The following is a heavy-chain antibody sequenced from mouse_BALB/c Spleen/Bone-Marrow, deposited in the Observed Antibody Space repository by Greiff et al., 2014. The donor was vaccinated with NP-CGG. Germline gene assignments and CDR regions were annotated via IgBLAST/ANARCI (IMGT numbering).Heavy chain of an antibody. CDR1: GFTFSDYG. CDR3: ARDQVYYYGSSYGYFDV. Sequence: EVKLMESGGGLVQPGGSRKLSCAASGFTFSDYGMAWVRRAPGRGPEWVAFISNLAYSIYYADTVTGRFTISRENAKNTLYLEMSSLRSEDTAMYYCARDQVYYYGSSYGYFDVWGAGTTVTVSS. D-gene: IGHD1-1*01. J-gene: IGHJ1*01. V-gene: IGHV5-15*02. CDR2: ISNLAYSI.